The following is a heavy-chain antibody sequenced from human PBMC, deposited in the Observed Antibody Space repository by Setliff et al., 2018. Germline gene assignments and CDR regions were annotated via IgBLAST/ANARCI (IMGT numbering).Heavy chain of an antibody. CDR3: ARYNSSAACFDL. D-gene: IGHD1-20*01. Sequence: SETLSLTCTVSGDSITSGSVYWSWIRQPAGKGLEWIGRIFPTGTTNYNPDLESRVTMSVDTSKKRFSLMLRSVTAADTAIYYCARYNSSAACFDLWGPGTLVTVS. CDR2: IFPTGTT. CDR1: GDSITSGSVY. V-gene: IGHV4-61*02. J-gene: IGHJ5*02.